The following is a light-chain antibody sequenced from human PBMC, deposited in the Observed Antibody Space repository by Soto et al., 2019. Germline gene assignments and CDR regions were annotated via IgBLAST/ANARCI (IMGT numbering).Light chain of an antibody. J-gene: IGKJ4*01. Sequence: ETVLAQSPGTLSLSPGERATLSCRASQSVSSSYLAWYQQKPGQAPRLLIHDASSRATGIPDRFSGSGSGTDFTLTIGRLEPEDFAVYYCQQYGSSPLTFGGGTKVDIK. CDR2: DAS. CDR1: QSVSSSY. V-gene: IGKV3-20*01. CDR3: QQYGSSPLT.